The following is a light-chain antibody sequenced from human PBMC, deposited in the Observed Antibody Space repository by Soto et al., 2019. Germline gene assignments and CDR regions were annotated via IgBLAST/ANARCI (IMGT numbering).Light chain of an antibody. CDR1: SRDVGGYKY. CDR3: SSYTSSSTLGVV. CDR2: DVS. J-gene: IGLJ2*01. Sequence: QSALTQPASVSGSPGQSITISCTGTSRDVGGYKYVSWYQQHPGKAPKLMIYDVSNRPSGVSNRFSGSKSGNTASLTISGLQAEDEAEYYCSSYTSSSTLGVVFGGGTKVTVL. V-gene: IGLV2-14*01.